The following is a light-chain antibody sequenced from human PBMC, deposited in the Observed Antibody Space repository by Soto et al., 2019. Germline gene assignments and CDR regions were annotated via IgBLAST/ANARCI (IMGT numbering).Light chain of an antibody. J-gene: IGLJ1*01. CDR3: GADLGGGSNFVYV. CDR2: VGTGGIVG. V-gene: IGLV9-49*01. CDR1: SGYSNYK. Sequence: QSVLTQPPSASASLGASVTLTCTLSSGYSNYKVDWYQQRPGKGPRFVMRVGTGGIVGSKGDGIPDRFSVLGSGLNRYLTINNIQEEDESDYYCGADLGGGSNFVYVFGTGTKLTVL.